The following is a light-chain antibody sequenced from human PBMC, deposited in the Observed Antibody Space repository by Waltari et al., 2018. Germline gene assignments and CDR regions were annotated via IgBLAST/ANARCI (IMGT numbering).Light chain of an antibody. CDR2: AAS. CDR1: QGISTF. V-gene: IGKV1-17*01. J-gene: IGKJ1*01. Sequence: DIQMTQSPSSLSASAGDRVTITCRASQGISTFLNWYQQKPGKPPKRLIYAASSLESGVPSRFSGSGSGTDFTLTISSLQPEDFATYYCLQYNSDPWTFGQGTKVEIK. CDR3: LQYNSDPWT.